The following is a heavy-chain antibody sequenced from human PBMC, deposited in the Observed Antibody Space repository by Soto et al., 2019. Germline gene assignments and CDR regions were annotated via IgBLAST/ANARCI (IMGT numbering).Heavy chain of an antibody. J-gene: IGHJ4*02. CDR2: ISGSGGST. CDR1: GFTFSSYA. Sequence: PGGSLRLCCAASGFTFSSYAMSWVRQAPGKGLEWVSAISGSGGSTYYADSVKGRFTISRDNSKNTLYLQMNSLRAEDTAVYYCAKEGSKWIQLWLTRFDYWGQGTLVTVSS. V-gene: IGHV3-23*01. CDR3: AKEGSKWIQLWLTRFDY. D-gene: IGHD5-18*01.